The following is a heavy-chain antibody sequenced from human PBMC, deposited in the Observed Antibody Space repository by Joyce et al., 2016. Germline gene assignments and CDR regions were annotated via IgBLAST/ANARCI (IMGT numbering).Heavy chain of an antibody. CDR2: IYPGDSDP. CDR3: ARQVAPARFDY. V-gene: IGHV5-51*01. CDR1: GYSFTNFW. J-gene: IGHJ4*02. D-gene: IGHD2-2*01. Sequence: EVHLVQSGGEVKKPGESLKISCKGSGYSFTNFWIGWVRQMSGKGLECIVIIYPGDSDPRYSPSFQGQVTISVDKSINTTYLHWSSLKASDTAMYYCARQVAPARFDYWGQGILVTVSS.